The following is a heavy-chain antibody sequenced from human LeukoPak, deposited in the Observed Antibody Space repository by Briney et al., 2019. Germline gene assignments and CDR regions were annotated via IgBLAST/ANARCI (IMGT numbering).Heavy chain of an antibody. J-gene: IGHJ4*02. V-gene: IGHV3-49*04. CDR2: TKNKTNRGTT. Sequence: PGGSLRLSCAASGFTFSSYAMSWVRQAPGKGLEWVGFTKNKTNRGTTEYAASVKGRSTISRDDSKSIAYLQMNSLKTEDTAVYYYTRGARYCSSTSCYTRFDYWGQGTLVTVSS. CDR3: TRGARYCSSTSCYTRFDY. D-gene: IGHD2-2*02. CDR1: GFTFSSYA.